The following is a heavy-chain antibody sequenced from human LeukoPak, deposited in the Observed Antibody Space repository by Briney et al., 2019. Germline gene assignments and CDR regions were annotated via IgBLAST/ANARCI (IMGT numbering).Heavy chain of an antibody. J-gene: IGHJ4*02. Sequence: GGSLRLPCAASGFTFSSCARSWVRQAPGKGLEWVSGISVSGGSTYYAASVKGRFTISRDNSKNTLYLQMNSLRAEDTAVYYCANQHGDSYSIDSWGEGDLVTVSS. CDR1: GFTFSSCA. V-gene: IGHV3-23*01. CDR2: ISVSGGST. D-gene: IGHD2-21*02. CDR3: ANQHGDSYSIDS.